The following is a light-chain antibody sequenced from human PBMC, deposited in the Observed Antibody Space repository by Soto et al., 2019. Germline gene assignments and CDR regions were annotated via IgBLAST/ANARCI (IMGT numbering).Light chain of an antibody. J-gene: IGKJ5*01. CDR1: QDIRNW. Sequence: DIQMTQSPSSVSASVGDRVTITCRASQDIRNWLAWYQQKPGKAPKLLIYAASSLESGVPLRFSGGGSGTDFTLTIYNLQPEDFATYFCLQANTFPLSFGQGTRLEIK. CDR2: AAS. V-gene: IGKV1-12*01. CDR3: LQANTFPLS.